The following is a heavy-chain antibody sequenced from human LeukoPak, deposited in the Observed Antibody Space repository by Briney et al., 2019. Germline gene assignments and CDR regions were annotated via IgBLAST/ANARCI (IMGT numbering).Heavy chain of an antibody. D-gene: IGHD6-19*01. J-gene: IGHJ4*02. V-gene: IGHV3-23*01. CDR2: ISASGGST. CDR3: AKAMAGSTYYFDS. CDR1: GFTFSSYA. Sequence: GGSLRLSSAASGFTFSSYAMNWVRQAPGKGLEWVSAISASGGSTYYADSVKGRFTISRDTSKNTLYLQMSSLRGEDTAVYYCAKAMAGSTYYFDSWGKRPMVAVSS.